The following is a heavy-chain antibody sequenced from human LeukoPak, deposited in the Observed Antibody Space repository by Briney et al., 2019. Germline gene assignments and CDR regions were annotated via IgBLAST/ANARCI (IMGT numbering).Heavy chain of an antibody. CDR3: ATWELLPGDY. Sequence: SETLSLTCTVSGGSISSSSYYWGWIRQPPGKGLELIGSIYYSGSTYYNPSLKSRVTISVDTSKNQFSLKLSSVTAADTAVYYCATWELLPGDYWGLGTLVTVSS. J-gene: IGHJ4*02. D-gene: IGHD1-26*01. CDR1: GGSISSSSYY. V-gene: IGHV4-39*07. CDR2: IYYSGST.